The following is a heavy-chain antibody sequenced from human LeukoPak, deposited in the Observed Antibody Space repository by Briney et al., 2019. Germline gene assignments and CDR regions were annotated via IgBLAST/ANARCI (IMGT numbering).Heavy chain of an antibody. CDR2: INPGGSSI. V-gene: IGHV3-74*01. CDR3: AKWDSGRYTSNYYFDY. D-gene: IGHD1-26*01. CDR1: GFTFSSYW. J-gene: IGHJ4*02. Sequence: GGSLRLSCAASGFTFSSYWMHWVRQVPGKGLVWVARINPGGSSITYADSVKGRFTISRDNAKNTLYLQMDSLRAEDTGVYYCAKWDSGRYTSNYYFDYWGQGALVTVSS.